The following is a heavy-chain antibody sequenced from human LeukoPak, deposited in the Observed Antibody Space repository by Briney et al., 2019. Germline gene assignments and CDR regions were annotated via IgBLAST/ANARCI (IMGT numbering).Heavy chain of an antibody. CDR3: ARGGRSSGSYFYFDY. J-gene: IGHJ4*02. V-gene: IGHV4-4*07. CDR2: IYTSGCT. D-gene: IGHD3-10*01. CDR1: GGSISSYY. Sequence: SETLSLTCTVSGGSISSYYWSWIRQPAGKGLEWIGRIYTSGCTNYNPSLKSRVTISVDTSKNQFSLKLSSVTAADTAVYYCARGGRSSGSYFYFDYWGQGTLVTVSS.